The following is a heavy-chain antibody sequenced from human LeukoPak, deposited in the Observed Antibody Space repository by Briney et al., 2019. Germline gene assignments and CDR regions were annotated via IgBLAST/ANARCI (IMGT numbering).Heavy chain of an antibody. CDR1: GFTFGDYA. D-gene: IGHD3-10*01. CDR2: IRSKAYGGTT. J-gene: IGHJ4*02. CDR3: TRGPRGYFDY. V-gene: IGHV3-49*04. Sequence: GGSLRLSCTASGFTFGDYAMSWVRQAPGKGLEWVGFIRSKAYGGTTEYAASVKGRFTISRDDSKSIAYLQMNSLKTEDTAVYYCTRGPRGYFDYWGQGTLVTVSS.